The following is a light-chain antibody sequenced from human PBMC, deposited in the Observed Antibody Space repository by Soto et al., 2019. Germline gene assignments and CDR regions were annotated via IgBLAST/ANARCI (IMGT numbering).Light chain of an antibody. J-gene: IGKJ4*01. CDR1: QSVSSTF. V-gene: IGKV3-20*01. Sequence: EFVLTQSPGTLSLSPGERATLSCRASQSVSSTFLAWYQQKPGQPPRLLIYGASTRGTGIPDRFSGSGSGTDVTFTISSLEPEDFAVYYCQHYGSSPPLTFGGGTKVEIK. CDR2: GAS. CDR3: QHYGSSPPLT.